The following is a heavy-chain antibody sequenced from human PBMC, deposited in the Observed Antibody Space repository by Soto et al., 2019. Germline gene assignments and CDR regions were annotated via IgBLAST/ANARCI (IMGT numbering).Heavy chain of an antibody. CDR3: AREDLKIGWFDP. V-gene: IGHV1-18*04. J-gene: IGHJ5*02. D-gene: IGHD3-10*01. Sequence: ASVKVSCKASGYTFSSYGITWVRQAPGQGLEWMGWISVYSGKPSYAQKLQGRVTMTTDTSTSTAYMELRSLRSDDTAVYYCAREDLKIGWFDPWGQGTLVTVSS. CDR2: ISVYSGKP. CDR1: GYTFSSYG.